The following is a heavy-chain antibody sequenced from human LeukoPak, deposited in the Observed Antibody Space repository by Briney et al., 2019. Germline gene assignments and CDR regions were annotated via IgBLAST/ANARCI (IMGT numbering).Heavy chain of an antibody. V-gene: IGHV3-23*01. J-gene: IGHJ4*02. D-gene: IGHD3-9*01. Sequence: AGGSLRLSCAASGFTFSSYAMSWVLQAPGKGLEWVSAISGSGGSTYYADSVKGRFTISRDNSKNTLYLQMNSLRAEDTAVYYCAKGSQENDILTDFDYWGQGTLVTVSS. CDR2: ISGSGGST. CDR1: GFTFSSYA. CDR3: AKGSQENDILTDFDY.